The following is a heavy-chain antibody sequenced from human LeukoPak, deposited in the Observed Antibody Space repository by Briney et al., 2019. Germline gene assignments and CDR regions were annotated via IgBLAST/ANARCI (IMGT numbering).Heavy chain of an antibody. V-gene: IGHV3-23*01. CDR3: VTDLETLNPVMG. CDR2: IGGTARSI. D-gene: IGHD3-16*01. CDR1: GFTFSNHA. J-gene: IGHJ4*02. Sequence: HTGGSLRLSCAASGFTFSNHAMSWVRQAPGKGLEWVSTIGGTARSIFYADSVKGRFTISRDNSKNIVYLQMNSLRAGDTALYYCVTDLETLNPVMGWGQGTLVTVSS.